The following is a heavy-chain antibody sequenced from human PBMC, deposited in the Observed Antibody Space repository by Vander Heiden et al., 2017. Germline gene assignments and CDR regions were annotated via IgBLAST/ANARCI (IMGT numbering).Heavy chain of an antibody. CDR2: ISGSGGST. CDR3: AKHKQLKRYYYYGMDV. CDR1: GFTFSSYA. V-gene: IGHV3-23*01. Sequence: EVQLLESGGGLVQPGGSLRLSCAASGFTFSSYAMSWVPRAPGKGLEWVSAISGSGGSTYYADSVKGRFTISRDNSKNTLYLQMNSLRAEDTAVYYCAKHKQLKRYYYYGMDVWGQGTTVTVSS. D-gene: IGHD6-6*01. J-gene: IGHJ6*02.